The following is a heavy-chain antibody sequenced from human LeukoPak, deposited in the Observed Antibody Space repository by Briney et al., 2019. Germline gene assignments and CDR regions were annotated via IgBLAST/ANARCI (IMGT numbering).Heavy chain of an antibody. J-gene: IGHJ4*02. D-gene: IGHD6-6*01. CDR1: GGTFSSYA. Sequence: SVKVSCKASGGTFSSYAISWVRQAPGQGLEWMGGIIPIFGTANYAQKFQGRVTITADESTSTAYIELSSLRSEDTAVYYCASQLATSPTSDYWGQGTLVTVSS. CDR3: ASQLATSPTSDY. CDR2: IIPIFGTA. V-gene: IGHV1-69*01.